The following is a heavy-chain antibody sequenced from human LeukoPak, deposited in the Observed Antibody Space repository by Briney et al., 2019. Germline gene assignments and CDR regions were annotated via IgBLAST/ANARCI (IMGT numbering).Heavy chain of an antibody. Sequence: GASVKVSCKVSGYTLTELSMHWVRQAPGKGLEWMGGFDPEDGETIYAQKFQGRVTMTEDTSTDTAYMELSSLRSEDTAVYYCATERIVGATTTRKYYYYYYGMDVWGQGTTVTVSS. J-gene: IGHJ6*02. D-gene: IGHD1-26*01. CDR1: GYTLTELS. CDR2: FDPEDGET. V-gene: IGHV1-24*01. CDR3: ATERIVGATTTRKYYYYYYGMDV.